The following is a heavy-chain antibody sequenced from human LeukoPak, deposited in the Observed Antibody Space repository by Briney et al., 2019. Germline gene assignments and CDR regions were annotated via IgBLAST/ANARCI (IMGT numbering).Heavy chain of an antibody. CDR3: ARDTPQHLKRFDY. Sequence: ASVKVSCKASGYTLNKFGMSWVRQAPGQGLEWLGWINTYNGNTKLGEKFQGRVTMTTGTSTSIVYMELTSLRTDDTAVYFCARDTPQHLKRFDYWGQGTLITVSS. V-gene: IGHV1-18*01. D-gene: IGHD6-13*01. CDR2: INTYNGNT. CDR1: GYTLNKFG. J-gene: IGHJ4*02.